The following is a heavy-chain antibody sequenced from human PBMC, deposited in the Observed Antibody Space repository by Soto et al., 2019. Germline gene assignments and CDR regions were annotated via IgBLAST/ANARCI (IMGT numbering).Heavy chain of an antibody. CDR2: IVVGSGNT. CDR3: GARIVGANYGMDV. CDR1: GFTFTSSA. J-gene: IGHJ6*02. V-gene: IGHV1-58*01. D-gene: IGHD1-26*01. Sequence: SVKVSCKASGFTFTSSAVQWVRQARGQRLEWIGWIVVGSGNTNYAQKFRERVTITRDMSTSTAYMELSSLRSEDTAVHYCGARIVGANYGMDVWGQGTTVTVSS.